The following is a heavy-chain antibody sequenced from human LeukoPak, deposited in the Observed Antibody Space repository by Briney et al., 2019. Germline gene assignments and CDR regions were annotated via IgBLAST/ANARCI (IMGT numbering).Heavy chain of an antibody. CDR2: ISSSGSTI. J-gene: IGHJ4*02. CDR1: GFTFSDYY. Sequence: GRSLRLSCAASGFTFSDYYMSWIRQAPGKGLEGVSYISSSGSTIYYADSVKGRFTISRDNAKNALYLQMNSLRAEDTAVYYCARDRARYCSGGSCYTYFDYWGQGTLVTVSS. CDR3: ARDRARYCSGGSCYTYFDY. V-gene: IGHV3-11*01. D-gene: IGHD2-15*01.